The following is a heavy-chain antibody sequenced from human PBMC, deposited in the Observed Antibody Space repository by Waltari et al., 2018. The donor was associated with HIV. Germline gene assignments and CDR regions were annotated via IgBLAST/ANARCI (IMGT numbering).Heavy chain of an antibody. CDR2: IWYDGSNK. CDR3: ARDQRGPNTGGWSYYFDF. Sequence: QMQLVESGGGVVQPGRSLRLSCAASGFIFSSCGMHWVRQAPGKGLEWVAVIWYDGSNKYYADSVKGRFTISRDNSKNTLYLQMNSLRAEDTAVYYCARDQRGPNTGGWSYYFDFWGQGTLVTVSS. CDR1: GFIFSSCG. J-gene: IGHJ4*02. D-gene: IGHD6-19*01. V-gene: IGHV3-33*01.